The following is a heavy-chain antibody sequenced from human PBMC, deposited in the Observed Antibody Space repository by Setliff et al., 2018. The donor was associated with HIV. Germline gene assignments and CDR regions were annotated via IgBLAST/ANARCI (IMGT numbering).Heavy chain of an antibody. V-gene: IGHV4-34*01. CDR2: INQSGST. CDR3: ARGVNPTYYDFWSGNYMRKYYYYYMDV. CDR1: GRSLSGYY. J-gene: IGHJ6*03. D-gene: IGHD3-3*01. Sequence: ASETLSLTCAVYGRSLSGYYWSWIRLPPGKGLEWIGEINQSGSTNYNPSLKSRVTISVDTSKNQFSLKLSSVTAADTAVYYCARGVNPTYYDFWSGNYMRKYYYYYMDVWGKGTTVTVSS.